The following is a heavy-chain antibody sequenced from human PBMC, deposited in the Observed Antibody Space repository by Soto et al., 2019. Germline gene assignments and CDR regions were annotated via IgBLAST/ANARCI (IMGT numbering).Heavy chain of an antibody. CDR1: GFTFSSYA. V-gene: IGHV3-23*01. CDR2: ISGSGGST. Sequence: EVQLLESGGGLVQPGGSLRLSCAASGFTFSSYAMSWVRQAPGKGLEWVSAISGSGGSTYYADSVKGRFTISRNNSKNTLYLQMNSLRAEDTDVYYCAKVWTYYYGSGSYYGYWGQGTLVTVSS. CDR3: AKVWTYYYGSGSYYGY. J-gene: IGHJ4*02. D-gene: IGHD3-10*01.